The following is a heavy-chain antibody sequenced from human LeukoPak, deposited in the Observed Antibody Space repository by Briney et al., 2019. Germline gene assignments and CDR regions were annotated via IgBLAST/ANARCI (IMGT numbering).Heavy chain of an antibody. CDR1: GFTFSSYA. V-gene: IGHV3-23*01. Sequence: GGSLRLSCAASGFTFSSYAMSWVRQAPGKGLEWVSAISGSGGSTYYADSVKGRFTISRDNSKNTLYLQMNSLRAEDTAVYYCAKDLVEYYYDSSGPDAFDIWGQGTMVTVSS. J-gene: IGHJ3*02. D-gene: IGHD3-22*01. CDR3: AKDLVEYYYDSSGPDAFDI. CDR2: ISGSGGST.